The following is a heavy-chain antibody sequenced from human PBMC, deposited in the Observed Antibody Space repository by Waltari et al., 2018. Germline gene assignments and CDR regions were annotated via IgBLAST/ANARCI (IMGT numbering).Heavy chain of an antibody. V-gene: IGHV4-34*01. D-gene: IGHD3-3*01. CDR1: GGSFSGYY. Sequence: QVQLQQWGAGLLKPSETLSLTCAVYGGSFSGYYWSWIRQPPGKGLEWIGEINHSGSTNYNPSLNGRVTISVDTSKNQFSLKLSSVTAADTAVYYCARGRRFLEWLLRHDAFDIWGQGTMVTVSS. J-gene: IGHJ3*02. CDR3: ARGRRFLEWLLRHDAFDI. CDR2: INHSGST.